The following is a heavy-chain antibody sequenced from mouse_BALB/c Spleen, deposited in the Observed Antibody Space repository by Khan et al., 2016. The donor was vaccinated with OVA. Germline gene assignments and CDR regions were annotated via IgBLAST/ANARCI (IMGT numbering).Heavy chain of an antibody. CDR1: GYTFTSYW. Sequence: VQLQQSGAELVRPGASVKLSCKASGYTFTSYWMNWVKQRPGQGLEWIGMIDPSDSETHYNQIFKDKATLTVDKSSSTAYMQLSSLTSEDSADFYCARREKYGYDPSWFAYGGQGTLVSVSA. V-gene: IGHV1-61*01. D-gene: IGHD2-2*01. CDR3: ARREKYGYDPSWFAY. J-gene: IGHJ3*01. CDR2: IDPSDSET.